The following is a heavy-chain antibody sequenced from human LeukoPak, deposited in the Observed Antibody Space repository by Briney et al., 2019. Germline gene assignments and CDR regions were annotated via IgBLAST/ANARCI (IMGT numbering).Heavy chain of an antibody. V-gene: IGHV4-4*02. D-gene: IGHD6-6*01. CDR1: GGSISSSNW. CDR3: ARLEYSSCVTS. CDR2: IYRSGST. J-gene: IGHJ4*02. Sequence: SGTLSLTCAVSGGSISSSNWWSWVRQPPGKGLEWIGEIYRSGSTNYNPSLKSRVTISVDTSKNQFSLKLSSVTAADTAVYYCARLEYSSCVTSWGQGTLVTVSS.